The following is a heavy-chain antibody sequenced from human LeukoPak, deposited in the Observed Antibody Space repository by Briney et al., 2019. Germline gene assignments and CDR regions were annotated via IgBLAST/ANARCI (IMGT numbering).Heavy chain of an antibody. D-gene: IGHD2-2*02. CDR3: ARSSTSCYIGP. Sequence: SETLSLTCAVYGGSFCGYYWSWIRQPPGKGLEWIGEINHSGSTNYNPSLKSRVTISVDTSKNQFSLKLSSVTAADTAVYYCARSSTSCYIGPWGQGTLVTVSS. CDR1: GGSFCGYY. V-gene: IGHV4-34*01. CDR2: INHSGST. J-gene: IGHJ5*02.